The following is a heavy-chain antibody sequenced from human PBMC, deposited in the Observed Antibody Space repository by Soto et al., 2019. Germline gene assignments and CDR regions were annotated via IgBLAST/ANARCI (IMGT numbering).Heavy chain of an antibody. Sequence: PSETLSLTCTVSGGSISSYYCSWIRQPPGKGLEWIGYIYYSGSTNYNPSLKSRVTISVDTSKNQFSLKLSSVTAADTAVYYCTISTYFSSTSCYARDHYVIDVCAQRTTVPVSS. J-gene: IGHJ6*02. CDR3: TISTYFSSTSCYARDHYVIDV. D-gene: IGHD2-2*01. V-gene: IGHV4-59*01. CDR1: GGSISSYY. CDR2: IYYSGST.